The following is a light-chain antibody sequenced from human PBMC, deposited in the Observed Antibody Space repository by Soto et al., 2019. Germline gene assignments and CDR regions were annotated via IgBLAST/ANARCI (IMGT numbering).Light chain of an antibody. CDR1: SSNIGSNY. Sequence: QAVVTQPPSASGTPGQRVTISCSGSSSNIGSNYVYWYQQLPGTAPKLLIYRNNQRPSGVPDRFSGSKSGTSASLVISGLRSEEEADYYCAAWDDSLSGPVFGGGTKLTVL. J-gene: IGLJ3*02. CDR2: RNN. V-gene: IGLV1-47*01. CDR3: AAWDDSLSGPV.